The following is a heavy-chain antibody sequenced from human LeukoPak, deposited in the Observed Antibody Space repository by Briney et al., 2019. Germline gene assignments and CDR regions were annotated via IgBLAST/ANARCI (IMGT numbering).Heavy chain of an antibody. CDR2: ISSSSSYI. CDR3: ARAAVSGGWYFEYYFDY. CDR1: GFTFSSYS. J-gene: IGHJ4*02. D-gene: IGHD6-19*01. Sequence: GGSLRLSCAASGFTFSSYSMNWVRQAPGKGLEWVSSISSSSSYIYYADSVKGRFTISRDNAKNSLYLQMNSLRAEDTAVYYCARAAVSGGWYFEYYFDYWGQGTLVTVSS. V-gene: IGHV3-21*01.